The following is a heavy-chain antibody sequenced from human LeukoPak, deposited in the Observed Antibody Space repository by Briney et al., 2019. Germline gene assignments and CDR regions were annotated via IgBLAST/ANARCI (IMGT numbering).Heavy chain of an antibody. CDR2: IYYSGST. CDR1: GDPITSANW. Sequence: PSGTLSLTCAVSGDPITSANWWSWVRQSPGKGLEWIGSIYYSGSTYYNPSLKSRVTISVDTSKNQFSLKLSSVTAADTAVYYCAGALATGAFDIWGQGTMVTVSS. J-gene: IGHJ3*02. V-gene: IGHV4-4*02. D-gene: IGHD5-12*01. CDR3: AGALATGAFDI.